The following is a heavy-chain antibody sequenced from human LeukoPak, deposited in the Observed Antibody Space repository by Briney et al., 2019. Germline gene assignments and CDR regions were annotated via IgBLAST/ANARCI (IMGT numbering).Heavy chain of an antibody. J-gene: IGHJ6*02. Sequence: ASVKVSCKASGYTFTSYGISWVRQAPGQGLEWMGWISAYNGNTNYAQKLQGRVTMTTDTSTSTAYMELRSLGSDDTAVYYCARDSSGWYAYYYYGMDVWGQGTTVTVSS. V-gene: IGHV1-18*01. CDR1: GYTFTSYG. CDR3: ARDSSGWYAYYYYGMDV. D-gene: IGHD6-19*01. CDR2: ISAYNGNT.